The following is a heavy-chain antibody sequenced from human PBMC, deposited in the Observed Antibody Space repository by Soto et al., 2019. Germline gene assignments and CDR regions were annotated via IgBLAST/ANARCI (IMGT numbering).Heavy chain of an antibody. D-gene: IGHD4-17*01. CDR1: GYTLNIYG. V-gene: IGHV1-18*01. J-gene: IGHJ4*02. CDR2: ISTYSGST. CDR3: VRGRATAVTTPIDH. Sequence: QVQLVQSGAEAKKPGASVKVSCKASGYTLNIYGITWVRQAPGQGLEWMGWISTYSGSTKYAQKYQGRVTMTTDTPTSTVYMEVTSLTSDDTAVYYCVRGRATAVTTPIDHWGQGSLVTVSS.